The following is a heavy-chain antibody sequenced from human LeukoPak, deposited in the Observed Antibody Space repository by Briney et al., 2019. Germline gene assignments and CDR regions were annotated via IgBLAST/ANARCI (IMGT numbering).Heavy chain of an antibody. J-gene: IGHJ6*03. Sequence: SETLSLTCNVSDGSISSSHWSWIRQSPGKGLEWIGYIYHSGNTNYNPSLKSRLTISVDTSKNQFSLKLSSVTAADTAVYYCARLRRYYGSGSYQIIAYRYYYMDVWGKGTTVTISS. CDR3: ARLRRYYGSGSYQIIAYRYYYMDV. V-gene: IGHV4-59*12. CDR1: DGSISSSH. D-gene: IGHD3-10*01. CDR2: IYHSGNT.